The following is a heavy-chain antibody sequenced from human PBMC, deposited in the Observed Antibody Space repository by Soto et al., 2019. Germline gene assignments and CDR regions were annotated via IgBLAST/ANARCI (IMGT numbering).Heavy chain of an antibody. CDR3: AKDGVDSSGPRGN. D-gene: IGHD3-22*01. Sequence: EVQLLESGGGLVQPGGSLRLSCAASGFTFSTYAMSWVRQAPGKGLEWVSAIKGRGDRTYYADSVKGRFTISRDNSKNTLYLQMNSLGAEETAIYFCAKDGVDSSGPRGNWGQGTLVTVSS. J-gene: IGHJ4*02. CDR1: GFTFSTYA. CDR2: IKGRGDRT. V-gene: IGHV3-23*01.